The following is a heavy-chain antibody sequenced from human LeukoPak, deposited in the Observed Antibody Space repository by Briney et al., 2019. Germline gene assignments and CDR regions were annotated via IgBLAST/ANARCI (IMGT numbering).Heavy chain of an antibody. Sequence: GASVKVSCKASGHTFTGYYMHWVRQAPGQGLEWMGWINPNSGGTNYAQKFQGRVTMTRDTSISTAYMELSRLRSDDTAVYYCARDEGGIAVAGTFSWFDPWGQGTLVTVSS. CDR3: ARDEGGIAVAGTFSWFDP. V-gene: IGHV1-2*02. CDR2: INPNSGGT. D-gene: IGHD6-19*01. CDR1: GHTFTGYY. J-gene: IGHJ5*02.